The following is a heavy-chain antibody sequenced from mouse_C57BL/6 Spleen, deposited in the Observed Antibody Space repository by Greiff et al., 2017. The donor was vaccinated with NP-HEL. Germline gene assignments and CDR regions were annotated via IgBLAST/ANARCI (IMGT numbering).Heavy chain of an antibody. J-gene: IGHJ1*03. Sequence: QVQLKQPGAELVKPGASVKLSCKASGYTFTSYWMHWVKQRPGRGLEWIGRIDPNSGGTKYNEKFKSKATLTVDKPSSTAYMQLSSLRSEDSAVYYCARGEVGPDWYFDVWGTGTTVTVSS. D-gene: IGHD4-1*01. V-gene: IGHV1-72*01. CDR2: IDPNSGGT. CDR3: ARGEVGPDWYFDV. CDR1: GYTFTSYW.